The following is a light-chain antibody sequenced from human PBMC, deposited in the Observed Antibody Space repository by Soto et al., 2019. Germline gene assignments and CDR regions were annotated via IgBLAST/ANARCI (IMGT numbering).Light chain of an antibody. CDR3: YSCSRSSGTLHV. CDR2: DVS. Sequence: QSALTQPASVSGSPGQSITISCTGTSSDIGTYNYVSWYQQHPGQAPKLMIYDVSNRPSGVSDRFSGSKSGNTASLTISGLQAEDEADYYCYSCSRSSGTLHVFGTGTKLTVL. CDR1: SSDIGTYNY. J-gene: IGLJ1*01. V-gene: IGLV2-14*03.